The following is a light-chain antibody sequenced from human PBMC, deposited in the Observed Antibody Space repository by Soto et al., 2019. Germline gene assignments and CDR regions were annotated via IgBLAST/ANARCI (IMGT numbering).Light chain of an antibody. Sequence: DIQMTQSPSTLSASVGDRVTITCRASQSISSWLAWYQQKPGKAPKLLIYKASSLESGVPSRFSGSGSGTEFTLTISSLQPDDFATYYCQQYDVYPYTFGQGTKREIK. CDR2: KAS. CDR1: QSISSW. V-gene: IGKV1-5*03. CDR3: QQYDVYPYT. J-gene: IGKJ2*01.